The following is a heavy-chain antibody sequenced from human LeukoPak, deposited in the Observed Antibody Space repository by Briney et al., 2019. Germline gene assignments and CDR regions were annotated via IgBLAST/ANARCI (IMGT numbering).Heavy chain of an antibody. V-gene: IGHV3-23*01. J-gene: IGHJ6*04. D-gene: IGHD3-10*02. CDR3: AELGITMIGGV. CDR2: ISGSGHNT. CDR1: GFTFSNYG. Sequence: GGSLRLSCAASGFTFSNYGMNWVRQAPGKGLEWVSAISGSGHNTYYADSVKGRFTISRDNSKNTLYLQMNSLRAEDTAVFYCAELGITMIGGVWGKGTTVTISS.